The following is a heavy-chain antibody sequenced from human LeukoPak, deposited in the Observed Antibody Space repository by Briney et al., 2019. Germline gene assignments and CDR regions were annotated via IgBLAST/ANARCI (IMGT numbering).Heavy chain of an antibody. Sequence: SETLSLTCAVYGGSFSGYYWSWIRQPPGKGLEWIGYIYYSGSTYYNPSLKSRVTISVDTSKNQFSLKLSSVTAADTAVYYCARDHLVATTPYYYYGMDVWGQGTTVTVSS. V-gene: IGHV4-30-4*08. D-gene: IGHD5-12*01. J-gene: IGHJ6*02. CDR2: IYYSGST. CDR1: GGSFSGYY. CDR3: ARDHLVATTPYYYYGMDV.